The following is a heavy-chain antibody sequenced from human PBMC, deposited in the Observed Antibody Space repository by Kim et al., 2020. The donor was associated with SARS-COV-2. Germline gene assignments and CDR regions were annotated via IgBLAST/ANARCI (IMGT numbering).Heavy chain of an antibody. CDR1: GFTFSSYA. V-gene: IGHV3-30-3*01. CDR3: ARGGYSSSSGHFDY. CDR2: ISYDGSNK. D-gene: IGHD6-6*01. J-gene: IGHJ4*02. Sequence: GGSLRLSCAASGFTFSSYAMHWVRQAPGKGLEWVAVISYDGSNKYYADSVKGRFTISRDNSKNTLYLQMNSLRAEDTAVYYCARGGYSSSSGHFDYWGQGTLVTVSS.